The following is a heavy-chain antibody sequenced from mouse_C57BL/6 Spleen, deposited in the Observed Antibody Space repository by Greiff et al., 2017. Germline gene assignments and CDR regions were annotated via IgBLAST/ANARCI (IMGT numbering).Heavy chain of an antibody. CDR2: ISSGGSYT. CDR1: GFTFSSYG. V-gene: IGHV5-6*01. D-gene: IGHD1-1*02. J-gene: IGHJ1*03. CDR3: ARHGGRNDDRYFDV. Sequence: DVHLVESGGDLVKPGGSLKLSCAASGFTFSSYGLSWVRQTPDQRLEWVATISSGGSYTYYPDSVKGRFTISRDNAKNTLYLQMSSLKSEDTAMYYCARHGGRNDDRYFDVWGTGTTVTVSS.